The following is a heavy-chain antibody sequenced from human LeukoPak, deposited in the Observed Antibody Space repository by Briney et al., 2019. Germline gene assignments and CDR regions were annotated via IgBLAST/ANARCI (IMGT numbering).Heavy chain of an antibody. V-gene: IGHV1-18*01. D-gene: IGHD3-10*01. CDR3: ARDQMVRGVIIPYDY. CDR2: ISAYNGNT. CDR1: GYTFTSYG. J-gene: IGHJ4*02. Sequence: ASVKVSCKASGYTFTSYGISWVRQAPGQGLEWMGWISAYNGNTNYAQKLQGRVTMTTDTSTSTAYMELRSLRSDDTAVYYCARDQMVRGVIIPYDYWGQGTLVTVSS.